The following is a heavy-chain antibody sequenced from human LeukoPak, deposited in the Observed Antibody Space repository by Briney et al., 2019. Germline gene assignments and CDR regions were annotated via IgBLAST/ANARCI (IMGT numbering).Heavy chain of an antibody. D-gene: IGHD1-26*01. Sequence: GASVRVSCKASGYTFIDYYMHWVRQAPGQGLEWIGWISPNSGGTKYVQKFQGRVTMTRDTSITTDYMELSGLSFDDTAVYYCARGGGRYSVDYWGQGTLVIVSS. CDR3: ARGGGRYSVDY. CDR1: GYTFIDYY. J-gene: IGHJ4*02. V-gene: IGHV1-2*02. CDR2: ISPNSGGT.